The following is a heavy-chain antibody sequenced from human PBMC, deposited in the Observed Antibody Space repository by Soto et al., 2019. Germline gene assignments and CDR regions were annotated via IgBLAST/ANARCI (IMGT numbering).Heavy chain of an antibody. CDR3: ARGVGSSPPRY. Sequence: PAETLSLTCTISGGSISVYYWSWVRQPPGHELEWIGYIYASGSPYYNPSITSRVTISEDTSKNQISLKLTSPTAADTAVYYCARGVGSSPPRYWGRGTLVTVSS. D-gene: IGHD1-26*01. V-gene: IGHV4-59*01. J-gene: IGHJ4*02. CDR1: GGSISVYY. CDR2: IYASGSP.